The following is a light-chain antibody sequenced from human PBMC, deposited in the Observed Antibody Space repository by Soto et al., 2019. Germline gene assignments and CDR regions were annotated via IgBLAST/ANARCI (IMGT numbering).Light chain of an antibody. V-gene: IGKV1-5*03. J-gene: IGKJ1*01. CDR2: KAS. CDR1: QSISSW. Sequence: DIQMTQSPSTLSASVGDRVTITCRASQSISSWLAWYQQKPGKAPKLLFYKASSLETGVPSRFSGSGSGTEFTLTISSLQPDDFATYYCQQYDLCPWTFGQGTKVEI. CDR3: QQYDLCPWT.